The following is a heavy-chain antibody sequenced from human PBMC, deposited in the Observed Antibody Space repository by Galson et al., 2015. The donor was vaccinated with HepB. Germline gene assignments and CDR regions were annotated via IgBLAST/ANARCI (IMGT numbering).Heavy chain of an antibody. J-gene: IGHJ2*01. Sequence: SLRLSCAASGFTFSNYYMTWIRQAPGKGLEWLSYIRSSGSIIYYADSVKGRFTVSRDNAKTSLYLQINSLRAEDTAVYYCARVDERVYVWGNYRYAWYFDLWGRGTLVTVSS. D-gene: IGHD3-16*02. CDR2: IRSSGSII. CDR3: ARVDERVYVWGNYRYAWYFDL. CDR1: GFTFSNYY. V-gene: IGHV3-11*01.